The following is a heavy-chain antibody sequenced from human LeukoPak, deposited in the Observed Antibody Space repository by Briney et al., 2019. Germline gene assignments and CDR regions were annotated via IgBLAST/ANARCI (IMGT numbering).Heavy chain of an antibody. Sequence: SETLSLTCTVSGGSISSYYWSWIRQPLGKGLEWIGYIYYSGSTNYNPSLKSRVTISVDTSKNQFSLKLSSVTAADTAVYYCARDSPTTGVDYWGQGTLVTVSS. D-gene: IGHD1-26*01. J-gene: IGHJ4*02. CDR2: IYYSGST. CDR3: ARDSPTTGVDY. CDR1: GGSISSYY. V-gene: IGHV4-59*01.